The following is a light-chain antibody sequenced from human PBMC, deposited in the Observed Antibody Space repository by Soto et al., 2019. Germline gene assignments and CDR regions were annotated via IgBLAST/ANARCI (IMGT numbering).Light chain of an antibody. J-gene: IGLJ1*01. CDR3: CSYAGDFYV. V-gene: IGLV2-11*01. CDR2: DVT. CDR1: TSDVGGYDY. Sequence: QSALTQPRSVSGSPGQSVAISCTGTTSDVGGYDYVSWYQQHPGKAPELSIFDVTKRPSGVPDRFSGSKSGNTASLTISGLQDEDEADYFCCSYAGDFYVFGSGTKLTVL.